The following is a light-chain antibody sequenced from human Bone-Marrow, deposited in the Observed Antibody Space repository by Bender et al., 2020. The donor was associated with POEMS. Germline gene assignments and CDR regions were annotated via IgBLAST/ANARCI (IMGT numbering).Light chain of an antibody. V-gene: IGLV3-1*01. CDR3: QAWDSSTGV. Sequence: SYELTQPPSVSVSPRQTASITCSGESLGDKFVCWYQQKPGQSPVMVIYQDNKRPSGIPERFSGSNSGNIATLTISGTQAMDEADYYCQAWDSSTGVFGGGTKLTVL. CDR2: QDN. CDR1: SLGDKF. J-gene: IGLJ2*01.